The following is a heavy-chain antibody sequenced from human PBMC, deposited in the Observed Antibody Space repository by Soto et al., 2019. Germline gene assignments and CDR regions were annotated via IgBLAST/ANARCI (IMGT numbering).Heavy chain of an antibody. J-gene: IGHJ5*02. CDR1: GYTLTELS. V-gene: IGHV1-24*01. Sequence: ASVKVSCKVSGYTLTELSMHWVRQAPGKGLEWMGGFDPEDGETIYAQKFQGRVTMTEDTSTDTAYMELSSLRSEDTAVYYCATTIYGSGSYPNWFDPWGQGXLVTVYS. CDR3: ATTIYGSGSYPNWFDP. D-gene: IGHD3-10*01. CDR2: FDPEDGET.